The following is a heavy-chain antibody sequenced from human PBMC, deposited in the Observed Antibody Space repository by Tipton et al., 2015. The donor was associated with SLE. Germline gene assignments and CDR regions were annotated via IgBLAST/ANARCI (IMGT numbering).Heavy chain of an antibody. V-gene: IGHV4-30-2*01. D-gene: IGHD1-7*01. J-gene: IGHJ4*02. CDR1: GGSISSGGYS. Sequence: TLSLTCAVSGGSISSGGYSWSWVRQPPGKGLEWIGYIYDSGSTYYNPSLKSRVTISIDKSKNQFSLKLTSVTAADTAVYHCTRVPRYNWNYIADWGQGTLVSVSS. CDR2: IYDSGST. CDR3: TRVPRYNWNYIAD.